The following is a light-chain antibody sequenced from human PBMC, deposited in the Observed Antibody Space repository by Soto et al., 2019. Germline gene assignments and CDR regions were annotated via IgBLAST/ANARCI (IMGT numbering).Light chain of an antibody. Sequence: PGARATVSCRASQRVGSSYLAWYQQKLGQAPRLLIYATSSRATGIPDRFSGSGSGTDFTLTISRLEPEDFAVYYCQQSGPSPPLTFGGGTKVEI. CDR3: QQSGPSPPLT. V-gene: IGKV3-20*01. J-gene: IGKJ4*01. CDR1: QRVGSSY. CDR2: ATS.